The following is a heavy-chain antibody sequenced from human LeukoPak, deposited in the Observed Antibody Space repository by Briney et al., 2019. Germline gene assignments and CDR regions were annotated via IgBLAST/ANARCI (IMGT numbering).Heavy chain of an antibody. D-gene: IGHD3-22*01. CDR3: ARVMEGYYDSSGYYYNDY. V-gene: IGHV4-34*01. Sequence: SETLSLTCAVYGGSFSGYYWSWIRQPPGKGLEWIGEINHSGSTNYNPSLKSRVTISVDTSRNQFSLKLSSVTAADTAVYYCARVMEGYYDSSGYYYNDYWGQGTLVTVSS. J-gene: IGHJ4*02. CDR1: GGSFSGYY. CDR2: INHSGST.